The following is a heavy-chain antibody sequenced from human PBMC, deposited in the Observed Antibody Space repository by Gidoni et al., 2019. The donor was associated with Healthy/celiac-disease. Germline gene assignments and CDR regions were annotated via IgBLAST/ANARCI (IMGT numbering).Heavy chain of an antibody. V-gene: IGHV3-33*01. Sequence: QVQLVESGGGVVQPGRSLRLSCAASGFTFRSYGMHWVRQAPGKGLEWVAVIWYDGSNKYYADSVKGRFTISRDNSKNTLYLQMNSLRAEDTAVYYCARDCWGSNYYYYYGMDVWGQGTTVTVSS. CDR2: IWYDGSNK. CDR3: ARDCWGSNYYYYYGMDV. CDR1: GFTFRSYG. D-gene: IGHD7-27*01. J-gene: IGHJ6*02.